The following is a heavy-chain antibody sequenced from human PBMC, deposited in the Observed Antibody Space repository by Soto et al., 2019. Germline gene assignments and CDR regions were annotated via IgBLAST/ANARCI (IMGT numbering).Heavy chain of an antibody. Sequence: QVQLQQWGAGLLKPSETLSLTCAVYGGSFSGYYLSWIRQPPGRLLEWIGEINESGSTKYNPPLKSPATISVDTSKNQLSLKLSPVTAGDPAVDSRARGRGIFREVTPCDYWGPGTIVTAAS. CDR3: ARGRGIFREVTPCDY. J-gene: IGHJ4*02. V-gene: IGHV4-34*01. D-gene: IGHD3-3*01. CDR1: GGSFSGYY. CDR2: INESGST.